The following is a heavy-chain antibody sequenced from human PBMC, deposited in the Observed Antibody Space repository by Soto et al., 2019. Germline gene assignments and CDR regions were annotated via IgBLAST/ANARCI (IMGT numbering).Heavy chain of an antibody. J-gene: IGHJ4*02. CDR1: GFTVSSNY. CDR3: AKDYGSSRYFFDY. V-gene: IGHV3-23*01. D-gene: IGHD6-19*01. CDR2: ISGNGANT. Sequence: PGGSLRLSCAASGFTVSSNYMSWVRQAPGKGLEWVSTISGNGANTHYADSVKGRFSISRDNSKNTLYIQMNSLRADDTAVYYCAKDYGSSRYFFDYWGQGALVTVSS.